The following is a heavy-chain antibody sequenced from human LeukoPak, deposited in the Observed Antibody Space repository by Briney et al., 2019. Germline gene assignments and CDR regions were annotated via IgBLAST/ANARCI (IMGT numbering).Heavy chain of an antibody. CDR2: INHSGST. Sequence: PSETLSLTCAVYGGSFSGYYWSWIRQPPGKGLEWIGEINHSGSTNYNPSPKSRVTISVDTSKNQFSLKLSSVTAADTAVYYCARVAAYSSPWFDPWGQGTLVTVSP. CDR3: ARVAAYSSPWFDP. CDR1: GGSFSGYY. D-gene: IGHD6-13*01. V-gene: IGHV4-34*01. J-gene: IGHJ5*02.